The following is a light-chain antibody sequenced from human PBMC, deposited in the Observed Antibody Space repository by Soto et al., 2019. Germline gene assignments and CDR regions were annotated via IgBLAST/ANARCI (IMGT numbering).Light chain of an antibody. CDR2: TAS. J-gene: IGKJ4*01. V-gene: IGKV1-6*01. CDR1: QDIRGA. Sequence: AIQVTQSPSSLSASVGDRVTITCRASQDIRGALAWYQQKPGKAPKLLIYTASNLQSGVPSRSSGSGSGTDFTLTISSLQPEDFATYYCLQEYNYPLTFGGGTKVEIK. CDR3: LQEYNYPLT.